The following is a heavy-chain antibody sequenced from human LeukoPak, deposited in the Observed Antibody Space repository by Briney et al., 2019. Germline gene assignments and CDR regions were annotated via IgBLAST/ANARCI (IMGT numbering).Heavy chain of an antibody. D-gene: IGHD5/OR15-5a*01. CDR1: GGTFSSYA. J-gene: IGHJ4*02. CDR3: AREGLEKVYHFDY. CDR2: IIPIFGTA. Sequence: SVKVSCKASGGTFSSYAISWVRQAPGQGLEWMGGIIPIFGTANYAQKFQGRVTITADESTSTAYMELSSLRSEDTAVYYCAREGLEKVYHFDYWGQGTLVTVSS. V-gene: IGHV1-69*01.